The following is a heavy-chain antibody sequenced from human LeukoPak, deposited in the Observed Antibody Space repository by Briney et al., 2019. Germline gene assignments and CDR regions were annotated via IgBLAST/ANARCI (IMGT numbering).Heavy chain of an antibody. D-gene: IGHD6-19*01. CDR2: ISSSGTTI. Sequence: GGSLRLSCAASGFTFSSYEMNWVRQAPGKGLEWVSYISSSGTTIHYADSLKGRFTISRDNAKNSLYLQMNSLRDEDTAVYYCARGLPFYSSGWYFDYWGQGTLVTVSS. V-gene: IGHV3-48*03. CDR3: ARGLPFYSSGWYFDY. CDR1: GFTFSSYE. J-gene: IGHJ4*02.